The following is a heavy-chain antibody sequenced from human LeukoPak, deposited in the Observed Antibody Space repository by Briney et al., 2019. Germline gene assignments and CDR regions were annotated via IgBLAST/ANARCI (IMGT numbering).Heavy chain of an antibody. CDR3: AREYGSGSYYYDY. CDR2: ISGSGGSS. Sequence: ETLSLTCAVYGGSFSGYYWSWIRQPPGKGLEWVSAISGSGGSSHYADSVKGRFTLSRDNSKSTLYLQMNSLRAEDTAVYYCAREYGSGSYYYDYWGQGTLVTVSS. J-gene: IGHJ4*02. V-gene: IGHV3-23*01. D-gene: IGHD3-10*01. CDR1: GGSFSGYY.